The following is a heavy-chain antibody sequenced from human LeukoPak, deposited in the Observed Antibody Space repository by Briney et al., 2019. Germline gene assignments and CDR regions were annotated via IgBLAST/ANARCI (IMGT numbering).Heavy chain of an antibody. Sequence: SETLSLTCTVSGGSISSGSYYWSWIRQPAGKGLEWIGRIYTSGSTNYNPSLKSRVTISVDTSKNQFSLKLSSVTAADTAVYYCARDLTWIQLWLTPKVAFDIWGQGTMVTVSS. CDR1: GGSISSGSYY. CDR3: ARDLTWIQLWLTPKVAFDI. V-gene: IGHV4-61*02. J-gene: IGHJ3*02. D-gene: IGHD5-18*01. CDR2: IYTSGST.